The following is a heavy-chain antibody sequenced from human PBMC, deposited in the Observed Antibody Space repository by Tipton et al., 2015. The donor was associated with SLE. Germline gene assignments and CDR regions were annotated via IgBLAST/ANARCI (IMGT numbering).Heavy chain of an antibody. D-gene: IGHD1-26*01. CDR3: AKDRLGAPFDI. CDR1: GYTFTNYG. V-gene: IGHV1-18*01. Sequence: QLVQSGAEVKKPGASVKVSCKASGYTFTNYGLTWVRQAPGQGLEWMGWINPDTGNTKYTQKVQGRVTMTTDTSTSTAYMDLRSLRSDDTAVYYCAKDRLGAPFDIWGQGTMVTVSS. J-gene: IGHJ3*02. CDR2: INPDTGNT.